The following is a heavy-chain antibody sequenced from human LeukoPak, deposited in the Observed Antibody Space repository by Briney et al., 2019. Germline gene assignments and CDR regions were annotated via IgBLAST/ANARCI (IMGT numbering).Heavy chain of an antibody. CDR1: GFTFSSYA. Sequence: PGRSLRLSCAASGFTFSSYAMHWVRQAPGKGLEYVSGFSTNGVSTYYADSVKGRFTVSRDNSKNTLYLQMSSLRVEDTAVYYCVKDRYSYGSGSYFAWGQGTLVTVSS. J-gene: IGHJ4*02. V-gene: IGHV3-64D*06. D-gene: IGHD3-10*01. CDR2: FSTNGVST. CDR3: VKDRYSYGSGSYFA.